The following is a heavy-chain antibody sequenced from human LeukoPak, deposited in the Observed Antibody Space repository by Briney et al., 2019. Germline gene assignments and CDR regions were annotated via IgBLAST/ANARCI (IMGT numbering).Heavy chain of an antibody. J-gene: IGHJ4*02. CDR3: ARARAAAGFDY. V-gene: IGHV4-59*01. Sequence: SETLSLTCTVSGGSISSYYWSWIRQPPGKGLEWIGYIYYSGTTNYNPSLKSRVTISVDTSKNQFSLKLSSVTAEDTAVYYCARARAAAGFDYWGQGTLVTVSS. CDR1: GGSISSYY. D-gene: IGHD6-13*01. CDR2: IYYSGTT.